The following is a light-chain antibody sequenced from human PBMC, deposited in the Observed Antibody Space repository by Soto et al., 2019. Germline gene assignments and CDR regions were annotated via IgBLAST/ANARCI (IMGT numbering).Light chain of an antibody. Sequence: DIQMTQSPSSVSASVGDRVTITCQASQGVSRSLAWYQQKPGKAPKLLIYAASSLQSGVPSRFSGSGFGTDFTLTISSLQPDDFATYYCQQYNSYWTFGQGTKVDIK. CDR3: QQYNSYWT. V-gene: IGKV1D-16*01. CDR2: AAS. J-gene: IGKJ1*01. CDR1: QGVSRS.